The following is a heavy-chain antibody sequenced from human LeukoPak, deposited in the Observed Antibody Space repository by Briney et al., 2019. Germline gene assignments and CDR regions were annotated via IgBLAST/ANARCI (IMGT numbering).Heavy chain of an antibody. D-gene: IGHD5-18*01. V-gene: IGHV4-39*01. CDR3: ARNVGYHRGYYYGMDV. Sequence: PSETLSLTCTVSGGSISSSSYYWGWIRQPPGKGLEWIGSNYYSGSTYYNPSLKSRVTISVDTSKNQFSLKLSSVTAADTAVYYCARNVGYHRGYYYGMDVWGQGTTVTVSS. J-gene: IGHJ6*02. CDR1: GGSISSSSYY. CDR2: NYYSGST.